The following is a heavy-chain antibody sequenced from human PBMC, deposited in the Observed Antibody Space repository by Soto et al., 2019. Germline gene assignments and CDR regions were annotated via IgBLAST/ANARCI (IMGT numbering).Heavy chain of an antibody. J-gene: IGHJ4*02. CDR2: ISVNGGNT. V-gene: IGHV3-64*07. Sequence: EVQLVESGGGLVQPAGSLRLSCAASGFTFSNYALHWVRQAPGKGLEYVSAISVNGGNTYYADSVKGRFTISRDNSKNTLYLQMGSLRPEDMAVYYCAARYCSTTSCFHFDYWGQGSLVTVSS. CDR3: AARYCSTTSCFHFDY. D-gene: IGHD2-2*01. CDR1: GFTFSNYA.